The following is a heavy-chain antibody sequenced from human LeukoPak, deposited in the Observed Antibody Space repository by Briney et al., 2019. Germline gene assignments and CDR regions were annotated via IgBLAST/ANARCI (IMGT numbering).Heavy chain of an antibody. CDR3: ARDQGCSGGSCCLGEPNWFDP. D-gene: IGHD2-15*01. V-gene: IGHV1-2*02. CDR1: GYTFTDYY. Sequence: ASVKVSCKTSGYTFTDYYLHRVRQGPVQGLEWMGWINPKTGGAKYAQRLQGRVTMTRDTSISTAYMELSRLRSDDTAVYYCARDQGCSGGSCCLGEPNWFDPWGQGTLVTVSS. CDR2: INPKTGGA. J-gene: IGHJ5*02.